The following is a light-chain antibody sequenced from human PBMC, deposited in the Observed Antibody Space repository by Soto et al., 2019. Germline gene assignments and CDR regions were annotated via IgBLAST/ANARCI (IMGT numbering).Light chain of an antibody. V-gene: IGKV1-39*01. J-gene: IGKJ5*01. CDR2: AAS. CDR3: QQSYDSLSIT. CDR1: QTISVY. Sequence: DIQMTQSPSSLSASVGDRVTMTCRTSQTISVYLNWYQQKPGKAPELLIYAASNLQRGVPSRFSGSGSGTDFTLTISGLQHEDYATYYCQQSYDSLSITFGQGTRLEIK.